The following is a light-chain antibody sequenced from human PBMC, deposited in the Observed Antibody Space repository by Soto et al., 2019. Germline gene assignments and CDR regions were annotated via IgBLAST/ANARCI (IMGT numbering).Light chain of an antibody. J-gene: IGLJ1*01. CDR1: SSNIGAGYD. Sequence: QSVLTQPPSVSGAPGQRGTISCTGSSSNIGAGYDVHWYQHLPGTAPKLLIYGDINRPSGVPNRFSGSKSGTSASLAITGLQAEDEADYYCQSYDSSLSGYVFGTGTKLTVL. V-gene: IGLV1-40*01. CDR3: QSYDSSLSGYV. CDR2: GDI.